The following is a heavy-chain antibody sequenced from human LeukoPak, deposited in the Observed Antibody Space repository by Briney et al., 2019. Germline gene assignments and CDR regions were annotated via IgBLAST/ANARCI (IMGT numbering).Heavy chain of an antibody. J-gene: IGHJ1*01. CDR2: ISHDGSKK. D-gene: IGHD1-26*01. CDR3: AKDPYNGSFEYFQH. V-gene: IGHV3-30*18. CDR1: GFTFSSYG. Sequence: GGSLRLSCAASGFTFSSYGMHWVRQAPGKGLEWVAVISHDGSKKYYADSVKGRFTISRDNSKNTLYLQMNSLRDEDTAVYYCAKDPYNGSFEYFQHWGQGTLVTVSS.